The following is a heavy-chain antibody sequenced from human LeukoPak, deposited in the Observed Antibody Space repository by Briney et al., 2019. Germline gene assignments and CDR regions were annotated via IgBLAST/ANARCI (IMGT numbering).Heavy chain of an antibody. Sequence: PGGSLRLSCLASGFTFSNSAMTWVRQAPGKGLEWVSAITGSGPTTYYAASVKGRFTISRDNTNNLVFLQMSSLRAEDTAVYYCAKAPDSVWGSYRNNYFDSWGQGTLVIVSS. V-gene: IGHV3-23*01. CDR2: ITGSGPTT. CDR3: AKAPDSVWGSYRNNYFDS. J-gene: IGHJ5*01. CDR1: GFTFSNSA. D-gene: IGHD3-16*02.